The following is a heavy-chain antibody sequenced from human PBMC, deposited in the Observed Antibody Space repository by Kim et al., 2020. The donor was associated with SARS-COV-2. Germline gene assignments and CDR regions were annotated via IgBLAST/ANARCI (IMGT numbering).Heavy chain of an antibody. D-gene: IGHD6-6*01. Sequence: PSFQGQVTISADKSISTAYLQWSSLRASDTAIYYCARRSARWMYYYGMDVWGQGTTVTVSS. J-gene: IGHJ6*02. CDR3: ARRSARWMYYYGMDV. V-gene: IGHV5-51*01.